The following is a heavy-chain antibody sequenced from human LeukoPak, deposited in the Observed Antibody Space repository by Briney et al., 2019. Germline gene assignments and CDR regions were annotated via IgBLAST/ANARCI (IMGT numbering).Heavy chain of an antibody. J-gene: IGHJ6*03. D-gene: IGHD5-18*01. CDR3: ASVDGYGPPNTGYYYYMDV. V-gene: IGHV7-4-1*02. Sequence: ASVKVSCKASGYTFTSYAMNWVRQAPGQGLEWMGWINTNTGNPTYAQGFTGRFVFSLDTSVSTAYLQISSLKAEDTAVYYCASVDGYGPPNTGYYYYMDVWGKGTTVTVSS. CDR1: GYTFTSYA. CDR2: INTNTGNP.